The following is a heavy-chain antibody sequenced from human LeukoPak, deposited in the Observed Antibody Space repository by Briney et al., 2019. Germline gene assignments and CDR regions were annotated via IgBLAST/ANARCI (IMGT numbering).Heavy chain of an antibody. CDR3: TRHRLSGSYLFDD. Sequence: PSETLSLTCTVSGGSISSSSYCWGWIRQPPGKGLEWIGSIYYSGSTYYNPSLKSRVTISVYTSKNQFSLKLSSVTAADTDEYYFTRHRLSGSYLFDDWGQGTLVTVSS. CDR1: GGSISSSSYC. CDR2: IYYSGST. V-gene: IGHV4-39*01. D-gene: IGHD1-26*01. J-gene: IGHJ4*02.